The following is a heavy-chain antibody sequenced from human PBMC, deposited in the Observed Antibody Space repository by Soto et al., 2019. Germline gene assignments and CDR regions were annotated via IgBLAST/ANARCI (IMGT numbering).Heavy chain of an antibody. D-gene: IGHD4-4*01. V-gene: IGHV3-9*01. Sequence: GGSLRLSCLGSGFDVADHAVSWVGPARGKGLEWVAGISWNGAFTGYANSVRGRFTISRDDAKNSLFLQMNSLRPEDTAFYCCTKDIFRTITTVDFWGQGTLVTVSS. CDR2: ISWNGAFT. CDR1: GFDVADHA. J-gene: IGHJ4*02. CDR3: TKDIFRTITTVDF.